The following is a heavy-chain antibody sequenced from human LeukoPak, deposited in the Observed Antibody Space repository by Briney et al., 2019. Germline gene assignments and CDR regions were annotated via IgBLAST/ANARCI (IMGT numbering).Heavy chain of an antibody. J-gene: IGHJ4*02. CDR3: ARGVDYVWGSYRYTPPDY. CDR1: GYTFTGYY. V-gene: IGHV1-2*02. D-gene: IGHD3-16*02. CDR2: INPNSGGT. Sequence: ASMKVSCKASGYTFTGYYMHWVRQAPGQGLEWMGWINPNSGGTNYAQKFQGRVTMTRDTSISTAYMELSRLRSDDTAVYYCARGVDYVWGSYRYTPPDYWGQGTLVTVSS.